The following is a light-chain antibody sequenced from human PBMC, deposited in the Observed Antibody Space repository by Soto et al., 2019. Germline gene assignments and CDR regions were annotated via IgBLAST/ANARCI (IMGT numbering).Light chain of an antibody. J-gene: IGLJ1*01. CDR3: QSYDSSLSGFYV. V-gene: IGLV1-40*01. CDR2: GNS. Sequence: QSVLTQPPSVSGAPGQRVTISCTGSSSNIGAGYDVNGYQQLPGTAPKLLIYGNSNRPSGVPDRVSGSKSGTSASLAITGLQAEDEADYYSQSYDSSLSGFYVFGTGTKLTVL. CDR1: SSNIGAGYD.